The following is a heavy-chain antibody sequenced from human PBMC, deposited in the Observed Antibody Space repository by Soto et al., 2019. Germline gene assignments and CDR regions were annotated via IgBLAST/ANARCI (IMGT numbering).Heavy chain of an antibody. V-gene: IGHV1-69*08. CDR1: GGTFSRYS. CDR3: AREDRDRETGLGPAAIDGMDV. CDR2: IIPIFGIP. Sequence: QVQLVQSGAEVKKPGSSVKVSCKASGGTFSRYSITWVRQAPGHGLEWIGRIIPIFGIPTYAQKFQGRVTFTADESTSTADMELSSLRSDDTAVYYCAREDRDRETGLGPAAIDGMDVWGQGTTVTVSS. J-gene: IGHJ6*02. D-gene: IGHD2-2*01.